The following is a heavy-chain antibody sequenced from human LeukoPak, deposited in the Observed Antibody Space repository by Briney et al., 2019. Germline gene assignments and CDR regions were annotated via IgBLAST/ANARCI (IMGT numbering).Heavy chain of an antibody. Sequence: GGSLRLSCAASGFSFSMYSMSWLRQAPGKGLEWVSVISDNGAVTFYGDSVKGRFTISRDNAKNSLYLQMNSLRAEDTAVYYCAELGITMIGGVWGKGTTVTISS. CDR2: ISDNGAVT. CDR1: GFSFSMYS. V-gene: IGHV3-23*01. D-gene: IGHD3-10*02. CDR3: AELGITMIGGV. J-gene: IGHJ6*04.